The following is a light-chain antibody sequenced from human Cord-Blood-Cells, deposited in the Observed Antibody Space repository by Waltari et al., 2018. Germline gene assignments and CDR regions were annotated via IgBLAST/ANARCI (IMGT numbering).Light chain of an antibody. V-gene: IGLV2-14*01. Sequence: QSALTQPASVSGSPGQSITISCTGTSSDVGGYNYVSWYQQHPGKAPKLMIYEVSNRPSAVSNRFSGSKSGNTASRTISGLQAEDEADYYCSSYTSSSTLYVVFGGGTKLTVL. CDR2: EVS. J-gene: IGLJ2*01. CDR1: SSDVGGYNY. CDR3: SSYTSSSTLYVV.